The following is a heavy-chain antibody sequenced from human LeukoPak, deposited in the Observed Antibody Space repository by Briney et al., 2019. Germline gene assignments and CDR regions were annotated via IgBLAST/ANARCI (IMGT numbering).Heavy chain of an antibody. CDR2: ISGSGGST. CDR3: ANYMVRDNNWFDP. V-gene: IGHV3-23*01. CDR1: GFTFSSYA. Sequence: GGSLRLSCAASGFTFSSYAMSWVRQAPGEGLEWVSAISGSGGSTYYADSVKGRFTISRDNSKNTLYLQMNSQRAEDTAVYYCANYMVRDNNWFDPWGQGTLVTVSS. J-gene: IGHJ5*02. D-gene: IGHD3-10*01.